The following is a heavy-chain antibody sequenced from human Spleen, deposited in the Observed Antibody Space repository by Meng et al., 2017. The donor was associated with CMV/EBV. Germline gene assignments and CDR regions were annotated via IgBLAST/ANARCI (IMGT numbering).Heavy chain of an antibody. CDR2: INSDGSST. Sequence: GSLRLSCAASGFTFSSYWMHWVRQAPGKGLVWVSRINSDGSSTSYADSVKGRFTISRDNAKNTLYLQMNSLRAEDTAVYYCARGSYDFWSGYYQVYGMDVWGQGTTVTVSS. CDR3: ARGSYDFWSGYYQVYGMDV. J-gene: IGHJ6*02. CDR1: GFTFSSYW. D-gene: IGHD3-3*01. V-gene: IGHV3-74*01.